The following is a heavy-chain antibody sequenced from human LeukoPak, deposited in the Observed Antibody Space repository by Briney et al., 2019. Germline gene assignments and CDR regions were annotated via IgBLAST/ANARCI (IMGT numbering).Heavy chain of an antibody. CDR3: ARDFDWGPDY. CDR1: GFTFTDHY. CDR2: INGKRGDT. Sequence: ASVKVSCKTSGFTFTDHYFHWVRQAPGQGLEWMGWINGKRGDTNYAQKFQHRVTMTRDTSISTFYIQLSSLTADDTAVYYCARDFDWGPDYWGQGTLVTVSS. J-gene: IGHJ4*02. V-gene: IGHV1-2*02. D-gene: IGHD3-9*01.